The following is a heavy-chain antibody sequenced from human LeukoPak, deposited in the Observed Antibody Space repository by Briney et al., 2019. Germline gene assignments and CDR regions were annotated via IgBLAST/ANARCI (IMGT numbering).Heavy chain of an antibody. CDR2: IYHSGST. D-gene: IGHD5-12*01. CDR1: GGSISSSNW. CDR3: ASSIRYSGFEADY. V-gene: IGHV4-4*02. J-gene: IGHJ4*02. Sequence: PSGTLSLTCAVSGGSISSSNWWSWVRQPPGKGLEWIGEIYHSGSTNYNPSLKSRVTISVDKSKNQFSLKLSFVTAADTAVYYCASSIRYSGFEADYWGQGTLVTVSS.